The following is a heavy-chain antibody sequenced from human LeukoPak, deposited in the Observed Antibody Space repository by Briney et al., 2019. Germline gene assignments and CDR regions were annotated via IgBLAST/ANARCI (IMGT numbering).Heavy chain of an antibody. CDR1: GGSISSSANY. V-gene: IGHV4-39*01. Sequence: SETLYLTCSVPGGSISSSANYWGWIRQPPGKGLEWIGSIYYSENTYYNPSLKSRVTLSVDTSKNQFSLKLSSVTAADTAVYYWGRHQNRDGYNPRPFDYWGQGILVTVSS. D-gene: IGHD5-24*01. CDR2: IYYSENT. CDR3: GRHQNRDGYNPRPFDY. J-gene: IGHJ4*02.